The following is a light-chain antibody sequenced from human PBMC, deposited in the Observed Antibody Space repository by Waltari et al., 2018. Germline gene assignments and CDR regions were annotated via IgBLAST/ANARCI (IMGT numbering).Light chain of an antibody. J-gene: IGKJ2*03. V-gene: IGKV1-27*01. Sequence: DIQMTQSPSSLSASVGDTVTVTCRASQSFSSSLAWYQQKPGKAPKLLIYSASSVQSGVPSRFSGSKSGTDFSLTISSLQPEDIAGYYCQQYYSHPYSFGQGTKVEIK. CDR1: QSFSSS. CDR2: SAS. CDR3: QQYYSHPYS.